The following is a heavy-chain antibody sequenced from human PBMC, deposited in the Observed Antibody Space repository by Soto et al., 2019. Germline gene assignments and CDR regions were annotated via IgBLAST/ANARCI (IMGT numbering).Heavy chain of an antibody. CDR3: EREIYGSDTGPNFQYYFDS. J-gene: IGHJ4*02. D-gene: IGHD5-12*01. CDR1: GYSFASYW. Sequence: GESLKISCKGSGYSFASYWITWVRQKPGKGLEWMGRIDPSDSDTYYSPSFRGHVTISVNKSITTAFLQWSSLRASDTAMYYCEREIYGSDTGPNFQYYFDSWGQGTPVTVSS. V-gene: IGHV5-10-1*01. CDR2: IDPSDSDT.